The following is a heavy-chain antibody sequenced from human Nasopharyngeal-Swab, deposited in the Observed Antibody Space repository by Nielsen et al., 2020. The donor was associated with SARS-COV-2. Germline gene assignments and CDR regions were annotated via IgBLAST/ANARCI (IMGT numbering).Heavy chain of an antibody. Sequence: SETLSLTCIVSGGSVSRGSQYWSWIRQPPGKGLEWIGYIFYTGNTNYNPSLESRVTMSIDTSRNQFSLSLNSVTAADTAVYYCARDRGDLRKYYFDSWGQGTQITVSA. J-gene: IGHJ4*02. CDR2: IFYTGNT. CDR3: ARDRGDLRKYYFDS. V-gene: IGHV4-61*01. D-gene: IGHD3-10*01. CDR1: GGSVSRGSQY.